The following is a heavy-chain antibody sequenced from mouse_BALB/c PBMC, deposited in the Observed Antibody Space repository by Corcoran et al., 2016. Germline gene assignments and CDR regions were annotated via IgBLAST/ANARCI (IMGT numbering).Heavy chain of an antibody. Sequence: EVLLQKSGPERVRPGASVKIPCKASGYTFTDYNMDWVKQSHGNSLEWIGDINPRSGGTIYNQTFKGKATLTVDKSSSTAYMELRSLTSDDTAVYYCARWGITTLDYWGQGTTVTVSS. D-gene: IGHD1-1*01. CDR2: INPRSGGT. CDR3: ARWGITTLDY. J-gene: IGHJ2*01. CDR1: GYTFTDYN. V-gene: IGHV1-18*01.